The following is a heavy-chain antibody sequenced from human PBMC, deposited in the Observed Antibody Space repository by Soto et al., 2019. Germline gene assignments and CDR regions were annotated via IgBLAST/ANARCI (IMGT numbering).Heavy chain of an antibody. CDR2: IYNTGST. CDR3: ARVPDY. CDR1: GGSFTNYY. J-gene: IGHJ4*02. Sequence: PSETLSLTCTVSGGSFTNYYWSWIRQPPGRGLEWIGYIYNTGSTNYNPSLKSRVTISVDTSKNQFSLKLTSVTAADTAVYYCARVPDYWGQGTLVTVSS. V-gene: IGHV4-59*12.